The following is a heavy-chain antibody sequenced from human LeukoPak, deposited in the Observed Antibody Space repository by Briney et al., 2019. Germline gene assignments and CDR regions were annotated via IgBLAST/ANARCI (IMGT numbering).Heavy chain of an antibody. D-gene: IGHD3-22*01. CDR1: GFTFSSYS. CDR2: ISSSSSYI. V-gene: IGHV3-21*01. J-gene: IGHJ4*02. CDR3: ARDYDSSGYYYESAIDY. Sequence: GVLRLSCAASGFTFSSYSMNWVRQAPGKGLECVSSISSSSSYIYYADSVKGRFTISRDNAKNSLYLQMNSLRAEDTAVYYCARDYDSSGYYYESAIDYWGQGTLVTVSS.